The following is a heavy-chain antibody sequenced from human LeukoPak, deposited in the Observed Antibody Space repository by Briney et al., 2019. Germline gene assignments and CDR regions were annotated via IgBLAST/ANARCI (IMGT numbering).Heavy chain of an antibody. CDR2: VTYNSGTI. CDR1: GFTFRSYA. CDR3: ARDSGYSYADDY. Sequence: GGSLRLSCAASGFTFRSYAMQWVRQAPGKRLEWVSHVTYNSGTIFYADSVKGRFTISRDNAKDSLYLQMSSLRDEDTAVYYCARDSGYSYADDYWGQGTLVTVSS. V-gene: IGHV3-48*02. J-gene: IGHJ4*02. D-gene: IGHD5-18*01.